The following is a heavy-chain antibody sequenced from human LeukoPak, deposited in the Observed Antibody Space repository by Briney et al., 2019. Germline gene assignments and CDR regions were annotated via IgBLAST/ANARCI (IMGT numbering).Heavy chain of an antibody. CDR1: GDSVSTNLYY. V-gene: IGHV4-39*01. CDR2: LFHSGTT. CDR3: ARQGYGRTSFFDH. D-gene: IGHD3-16*01. Sequence: ASETLSLTCTVSGDSVSTNLYYWGWIPQPPGKGLEWIGNLFHSGTTYYNPSLKIRVSISVDTSKNQFSLKLTSVTAADTAVYYCARQGYGRTSFFDHWGQGTLVTVSS. J-gene: IGHJ4*02.